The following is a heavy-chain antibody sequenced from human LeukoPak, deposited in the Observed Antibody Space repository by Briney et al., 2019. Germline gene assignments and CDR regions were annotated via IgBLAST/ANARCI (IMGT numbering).Heavy chain of an antibody. Sequence: SETLSLTCSVFDGSISNYYWSWIRQPPGKGLEWIGYAYYSGSTTYNPSLESRVTISVDTSKNQFSLKLTAVTAADTAVYYCARNSAVATPRSWFDPWGQGTLVTVSS. CDR3: ARNSAVATPRSWFDP. V-gene: IGHV4-59*08. J-gene: IGHJ5*02. CDR1: DGSISNYY. D-gene: IGHD6-19*01. CDR2: AYYSGST.